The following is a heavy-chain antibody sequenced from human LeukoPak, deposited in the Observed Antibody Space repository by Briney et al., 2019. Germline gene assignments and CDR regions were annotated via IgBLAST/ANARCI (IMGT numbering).Heavy chain of an antibody. CDR2: IRYDGSHK. Sequence: PGGSLRLSXAVSGFTFSNYGMHWVCQAPDKGLEWVAFIRYDGSHKYYADSVKGRFTISRDNSKNTLYLQMSSLRADDTAVFYCTKDSGYYKGYFDYWGQGTLVTVSS. J-gene: IGHJ4*02. CDR1: GFTFSNYG. CDR3: TKDSGYYKGYFDY. D-gene: IGHD3-22*01. V-gene: IGHV3-30*02.